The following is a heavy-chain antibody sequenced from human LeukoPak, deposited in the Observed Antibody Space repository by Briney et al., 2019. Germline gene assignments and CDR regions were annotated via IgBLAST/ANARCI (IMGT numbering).Heavy chain of an antibody. Sequence: PGGSLRLSCAASGFTFSSYAMHWVRQAPGKGLEWVAVISYDGSNKYYADSVKGRFTISRDNSKNTLYLQMNSLRAEDTAVYYCARDLVDGYGDYEGHHRVFDYWGQGTLVTVSS. CDR2: ISYDGSNK. D-gene: IGHD4-17*01. CDR1: GFTFSSYA. J-gene: IGHJ4*02. CDR3: ARDLVDGYGDYEGHHRVFDY. V-gene: IGHV3-30*04.